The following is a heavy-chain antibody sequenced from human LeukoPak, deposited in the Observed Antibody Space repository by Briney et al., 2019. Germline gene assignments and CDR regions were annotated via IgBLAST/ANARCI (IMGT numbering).Heavy chain of an antibody. Sequence: SETLSLTCTVSGGSISSSSYYWGWIRQPPGKGLEWIGSIYYSGSTYYNPSLKSRVTISVDTSKNQFSLKLSSVTAADTAVYYCARDAAIAAAGCFYYWGQGTLVTVSS. V-gene: IGHV4-39*07. D-gene: IGHD6-13*01. CDR1: GGSISSSSYY. J-gene: IGHJ4*02. CDR2: IYYSGST. CDR3: ARDAAIAAAGCFYY.